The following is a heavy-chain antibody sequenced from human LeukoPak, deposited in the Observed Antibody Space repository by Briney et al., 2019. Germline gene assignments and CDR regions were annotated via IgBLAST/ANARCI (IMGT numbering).Heavy chain of an antibody. CDR3: ARDGDPKPFDY. V-gene: IGHV3-7*03. CDR1: GFSFNNYR. Sequence: GGSLRLSCVASGFSFNNYRMTWVRQAPGKGLEWVANIKQDGSEKQYVDSVKGRFTISRDNTKKSLYLQMNSLRAEDTAVYYCARDGDPKPFDYWGQGTLVTVSS. D-gene: IGHD3-10*01. CDR2: IKQDGSEK. J-gene: IGHJ4*02.